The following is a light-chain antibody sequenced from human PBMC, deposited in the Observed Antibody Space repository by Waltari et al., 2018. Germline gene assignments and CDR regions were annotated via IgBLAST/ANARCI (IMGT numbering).Light chain of an antibody. Sequence: QAVVTQEPSLTVSPGGTVNPTCGSSAGAVTRSHYPSWFQQKSGQAPRRLIFDTNSKDSSTPARFSGSLPGARAALTLSGAQREDEAEYFCLLTYSGAVVFGGGTKLTVL. CDR1: AGAVTRSHY. V-gene: IGLV7-46*01. CDR3: LLTYSGAVV. J-gene: IGLJ2*01. CDR2: DTN.